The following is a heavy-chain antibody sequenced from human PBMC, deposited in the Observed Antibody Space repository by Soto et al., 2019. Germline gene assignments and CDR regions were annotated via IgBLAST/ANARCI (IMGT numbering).Heavy chain of an antibody. J-gene: IGHJ4*02. V-gene: IGHV4-4*07. CDR3: ASQDYDKSVYYFDY. CDR2: IYNGGIP. CDR1: GGSVSSQY. Sequence: PSETLSHTCSVSGGSVSSQYWSWIRQPAGKGLEWIGRIYNGGIPLIHPSLESRVASSLDTSKNQFSLTLSSVTAADTAIYYCASQDYDKSVYYFDYWGRGTLVTVSS. D-gene: IGHD3-22*01.